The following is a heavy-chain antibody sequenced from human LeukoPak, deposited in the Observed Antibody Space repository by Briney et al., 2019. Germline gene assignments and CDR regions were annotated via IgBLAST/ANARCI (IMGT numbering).Heavy chain of an antibody. CDR3: VRRYQLLYPFDY. V-gene: IGHV4-38-2*02. Sequence: SETLSLTCTVSGYSISSGYYWGWIRQPPGKGLEWIGSIYHSGSTYYNPSLKSRVTISVDTSKNQFSLKLSSVTAADTAVYYCVRRYQLLYPFDYWGQGTLVTVSS. D-gene: IGHD2-2*02. CDR2: IYHSGST. CDR1: GYSISSGYY. J-gene: IGHJ4*02.